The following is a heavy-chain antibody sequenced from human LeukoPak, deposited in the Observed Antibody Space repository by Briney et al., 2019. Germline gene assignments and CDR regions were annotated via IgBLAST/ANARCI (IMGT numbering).Heavy chain of an antibody. Sequence: SGPTLVKPTQTLTLTCTFSGFSLNTRGMGVAWIRQPPGKALEWLALIYWDDDKRYNPSLRTRLTITKDTSQNQVVLTLTNMDPVDIATYFCAHRGPDYGDYAFNSWGQGSLVTVSS. CDR3: AHRGPDYGDYAFNS. CDR1: GFSLNTRGMG. D-gene: IGHD4-17*01. V-gene: IGHV2-5*02. CDR2: IYWDDDK. J-gene: IGHJ4*02.